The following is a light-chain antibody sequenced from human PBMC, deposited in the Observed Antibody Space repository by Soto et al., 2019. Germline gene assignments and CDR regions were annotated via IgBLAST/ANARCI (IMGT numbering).Light chain of an antibody. V-gene: IGLV2-14*03. CDR2: DVN. CDR1: SSDVSGYNY. CDR3: SSYSSSSLYV. Sequence: QSALTQPASVSGSPGQSLTISCTGTSSDVSGYNYVSWYQHHPGKAPKLMIYDVNNRPSGVSNRFFGSKSGNTASLTISGLQAEDEADYYCSSYSSSSLYVFGTATKLTVL. J-gene: IGLJ1*01.